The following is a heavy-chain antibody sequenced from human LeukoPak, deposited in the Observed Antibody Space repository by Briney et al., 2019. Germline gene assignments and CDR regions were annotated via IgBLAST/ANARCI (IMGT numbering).Heavy chain of an antibody. CDR1: GFTFSSYS. CDR3: AKKHYGGYYFDY. V-gene: IGHV3-48*04. Sequence: GGSLRLSCAASGFTFSSYSMNWARQAPGKGLEWVSYISSSGSTIYYADSVKGRFTISRDNAKNSLYLQMNSLRAEDTAVYYCAKKHYGGYYFDYWGQGTLVTVSS. CDR2: ISSSGSTI. D-gene: IGHD2-21*01. J-gene: IGHJ4*02.